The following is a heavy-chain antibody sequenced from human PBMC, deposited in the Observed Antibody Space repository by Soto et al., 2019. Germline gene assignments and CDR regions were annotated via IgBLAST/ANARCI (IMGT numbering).Heavy chain of an antibody. Sequence: GGSLRLSCAASGFTFSSYSMNWVRQAPGKGLEWVSSISSSSSYIYYADSVKGRFTISRDNPKNSLYLQMNRLRAEDTAVYYCAREGPRGGPGAFDIWGQGTMVTVSS. D-gene: IGHD3-10*01. CDR2: ISSSSSYI. CDR1: GFTFSSYS. J-gene: IGHJ3*02. V-gene: IGHV3-21*01. CDR3: AREGPRGGPGAFDI.